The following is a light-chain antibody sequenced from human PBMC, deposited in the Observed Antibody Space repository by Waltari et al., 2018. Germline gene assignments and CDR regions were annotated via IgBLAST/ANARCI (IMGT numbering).Light chain of an antibody. CDR2: VNSDGSH. J-gene: IGLJ3*02. CDR1: SGHSSNV. Sequence: QLVLTQSPSASASLGASVKLTCTLSSGHSSNVVAWLQQRPAKGPRYLMKVNSDGSHSKGDAIPVRFSGSSSGAERYLPISSLQSEDEADYYCQTGGHGTWVFGGGTKLTVL. CDR3: QTGGHGTWV. V-gene: IGLV4-69*01.